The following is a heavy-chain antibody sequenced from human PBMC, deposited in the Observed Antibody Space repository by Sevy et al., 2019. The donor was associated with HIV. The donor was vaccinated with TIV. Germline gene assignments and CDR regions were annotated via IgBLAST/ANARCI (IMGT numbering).Heavy chain of an antibody. J-gene: IGHJ5*02. V-gene: IGHV1-8*01. Sequence: ASVKVSCKASGYTFTSYDINWVRQATGQGLEWMGWMNPNSGNTGYAQKFQGRVTMTRNTSISTAYMDLSSLRSEDTAVYYCARGIAVAGILVHNNWFDPWGQGTLVTVSS. CDR1: GYTFTSYD. CDR3: ARGIAVAGILVHNNWFDP. D-gene: IGHD6-19*01. CDR2: MNPNSGNT.